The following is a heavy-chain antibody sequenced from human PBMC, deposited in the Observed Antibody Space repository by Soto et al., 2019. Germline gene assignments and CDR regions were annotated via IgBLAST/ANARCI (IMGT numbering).Heavy chain of an antibody. J-gene: IGHJ5*02. CDR2: MNPGRGDT. Sequence: PSVKVSCKASGYTFTNNDVSWVRQATGQGLEWMGWMNPGRGDTGYAQKFQGRVTMTRDISIATAYMELNSLTSEDTAIYYCARMESFGSLNWFDPWGQGTLVTVSS. D-gene: IGHD5-18*01. CDR1: GYTFTNND. CDR3: ARMESFGSLNWFDP. V-gene: IGHV1-8*02.